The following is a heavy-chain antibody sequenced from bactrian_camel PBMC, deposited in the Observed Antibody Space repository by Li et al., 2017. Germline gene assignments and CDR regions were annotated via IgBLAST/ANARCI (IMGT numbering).Heavy chain of an antibody. CDR2: IYVLGGNA. D-gene: IGHD4*01. CDR1: GNTDYNYC. CDR3: AARLCYYAPTIRLSPTRYNN. Sequence: HVQLVESGGGSVQAGGSLRLSCALSGNTDYNYCVAWFRQAPGTERVGVARIYVLGGNADYADYTEGRFTLSQNNAKNTFYLHMNSLKPEDTSMYYCAARLCYYAPTIRLSPTRYNNWGQGTQVTVS. J-gene: IGHJ4*01. V-gene: IGHV3S6*01.